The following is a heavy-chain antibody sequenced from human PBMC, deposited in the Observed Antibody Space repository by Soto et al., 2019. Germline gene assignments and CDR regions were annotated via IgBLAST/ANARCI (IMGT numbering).Heavy chain of an antibody. CDR3: ANRGDDIKFFQH. V-gene: IGHV3-23*01. D-gene: IGHD2-21*02. CDR1: GLTFSHNA. CDR2: ISSNGRVT. Sequence: EVQLLESGGGLVQPGGSLRLSCAASGLTFSHNAMSWVRQAPGKGLEWVSTISSNGRVTYYTDSVKGRFTISRDNSKNTVYMQMNSLRAEDTAVYYCANRGDDIKFFQHWGQGTLVTVSS. J-gene: IGHJ1*01.